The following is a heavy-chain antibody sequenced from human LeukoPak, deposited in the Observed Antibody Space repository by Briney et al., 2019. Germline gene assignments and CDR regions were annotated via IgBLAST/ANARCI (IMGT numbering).Heavy chain of an antibody. CDR2: INGDGSTT. CDR1: GFTFSSHW. V-gene: IGHV3-74*01. CDR3: ARGPQQEFDY. J-gene: IGHJ4*02. Sequence: PGGSLRLSCAASGFTFSSHWMHWVRQAPGKGLVWVSRINGDGSTTTYADSVKGRFTISRDNAKNTLYLQMNSLRAEDTAVYYCARGPQQEFDYWGQGTLVTVSS.